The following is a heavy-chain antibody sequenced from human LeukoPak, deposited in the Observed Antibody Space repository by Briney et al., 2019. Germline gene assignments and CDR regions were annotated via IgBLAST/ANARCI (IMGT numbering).Heavy chain of an antibody. CDR2: IWYDGSKK. Sequence: GRSLRLSCAASRFTFRNYGMHCVRQAPGKGREGWAVIWYDGSKKYYADSVQGRFTISRDNSKNTVDLQTNSLRAEDTAVYYCARDPGAINSYWGQGTLVTVSS. V-gene: IGHV3-33*01. D-gene: IGHD4/OR15-4a*01. CDR1: RFTFRNYG. J-gene: IGHJ4*02. CDR3: ARDPGAINSY.